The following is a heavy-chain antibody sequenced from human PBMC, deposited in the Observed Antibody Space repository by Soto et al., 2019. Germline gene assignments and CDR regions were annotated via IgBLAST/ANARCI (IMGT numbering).Heavy chain of an antibody. J-gene: IGHJ4*02. Sequence: SETLSLTCAVYGGSFSGYYWSWIRQPPGKGLEWIGEINHSGSTNYNPSLKSRVTISVDTSKNQFSLKLSSVPAADTAVYYCARAVAAEGGPFDSRGREPLAPVS. V-gene: IGHV4-34*01. CDR2: INHSGST. CDR3: ARAVAAEGGPFDS. CDR1: GGSFSGYY. D-gene: IGHD6-19*01.